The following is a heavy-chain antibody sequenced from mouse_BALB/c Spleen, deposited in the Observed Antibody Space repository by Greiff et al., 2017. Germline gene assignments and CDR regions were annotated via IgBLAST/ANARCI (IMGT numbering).Heavy chain of an antibody. V-gene: IGHV14-3*02. CDR2: IDPANGNT. J-gene: IGHJ3*01. D-gene: IGHD2-2*01. Sequence: EVQLQQSGAELVKPGASVKLSCTASGFNIKDTYMHWVKQRPEQGLEWIGRIDPANGNTKYDPKFQGKATITADTSSNTAYLQLSSLTSEDTAVYYCARPGGYDGAWFAYWGQGTLVTVSA. CDR1: GFNIKDTY. CDR3: ARPGGYDGAWFAY.